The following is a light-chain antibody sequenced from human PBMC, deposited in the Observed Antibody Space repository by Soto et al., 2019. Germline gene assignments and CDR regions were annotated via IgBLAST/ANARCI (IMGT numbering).Light chain of an antibody. CDR3: TSYKSTSTQV. CDR1: SXDVGGYEY. V-gene: IGLV2-14*01. Sequence: QSALTQPASVSGSPGQSITISCTGTSXDVGGYEYVSWYQQHPGTAPRLIIYEVTNRPSGVSNRFFGSKSGNTASLTISGLQAEDEGDYYCTSYKSTSTQVFGTGTKVTVL. CDR2: EVT. J-gene: IGLJ1*01.